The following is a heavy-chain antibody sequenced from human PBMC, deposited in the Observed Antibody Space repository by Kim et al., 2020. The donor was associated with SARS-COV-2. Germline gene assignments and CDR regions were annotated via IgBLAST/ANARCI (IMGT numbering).Heavy chain of an antibody. Sequence: GGSLRLSCAASGFTFSSYGMHWVRQAPGKGLEWVAVIWYDGSNKYYADSVKGRFTISRDNSKNTLYLQMNSLRAEDTAVYYCARSGRDGYNLDYWGQGTLVTVSS. CDR2: IWYDGSNK. J-gene: IGHJ4*02. V-gene: IGHV3-33*01. CDR3: ARSGRDGYNLDY. D-gene: IGHD5-12*01. CDR1: GFTFSSYG.